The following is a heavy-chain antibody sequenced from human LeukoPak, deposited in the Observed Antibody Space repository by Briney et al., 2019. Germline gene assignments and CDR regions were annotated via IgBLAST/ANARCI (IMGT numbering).Heavy chain of an antibody. Sequence: GGSLTLSYAASGLTVTINYISWVSHAPGRWLEWLSFSYSGGSTYYADSVKGRFTISRDNSKNTLYLQMNSLRAEGTAVYHCARGTIAAAADYWGQGTLVTVSS. CDR1: GLTVTINY. V-gene: IGHV3-66*01. D-gene: IGHD6-13*01. CDR2: SYSGGST. J-gene: IGHJ4*02. CDR3: ARGTIAAAADY.